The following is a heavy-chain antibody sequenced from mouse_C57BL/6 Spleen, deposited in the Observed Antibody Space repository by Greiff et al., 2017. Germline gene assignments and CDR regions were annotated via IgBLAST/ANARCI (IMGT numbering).Heavy chain of an antibody. CDR1: GYAFTNYL. Sequence: VKVVESGAELVRPGTSVKVSCKASGYAFTNYLIEWVKQRPGQGLEWIGVINPGSGGTNYNEKFKGKATLTADKSSSTAYMQLSSLTSEDSAVYFCARDYYGSSDYFDYWGQGTTLTVSS. V-gene: IGHV1-54*01. CDR2: INPGSGGT. D-gene: IGHD1-1*01. CDR3: ARDYYGSSDYFDY. J-gene: IGHJ2*01.